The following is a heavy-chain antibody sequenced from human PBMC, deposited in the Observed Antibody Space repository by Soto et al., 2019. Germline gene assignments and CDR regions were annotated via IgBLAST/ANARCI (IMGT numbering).Heavy chain of an antibody. CDR2: IQYSGDT. CDR1: GGSVGSGAYY. V-gene: IGHV4-61*08. J-gene: IGHJ3*01. CDR3: ARHDYSDRAFDL. D-gene: IGHD3-22*01. Sequence: TLSLTCIVSGGSVGSGAYYWSWIRQPPGNALEWIGYIQYSGDTNYNSSLKSRVTISVDMSRNRFSLKLTSVTAADTAFYYCARHDYSDRAFDLWGQGTMVTVSS.